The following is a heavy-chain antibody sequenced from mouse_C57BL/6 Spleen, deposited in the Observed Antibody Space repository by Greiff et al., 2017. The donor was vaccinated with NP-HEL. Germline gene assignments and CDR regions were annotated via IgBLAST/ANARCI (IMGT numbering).Heavy chain of an antibody. CDR2: IDPEDGET. CDR1: GFNIKDYY. CDR3: ARREQLRLDYAMDY. Sequence: VQLKQSGAELVKPGASVKLSCTASGFNIKDYYMHWVKQRTEQGLEWIGRIDPEDGETKYAPKFQVKAPITADTSSNTAYLQLSSLTSEDTAVYYCARREQLRLDYAMDYWGQGTSVTVSS. D-gene: IGHD3-2*02. V-gene: IGHV14-2*01. J-gene: IGHJ4*01.